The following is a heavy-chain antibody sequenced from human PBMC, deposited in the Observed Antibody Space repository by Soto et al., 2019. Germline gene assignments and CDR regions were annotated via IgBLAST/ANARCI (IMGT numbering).Heavy chain of an antibody. V-gene: IGHV4-59*08. CDR3: ARHEWGIAVAGFDY. J-gene: IGHJ4*02. Sequence: SETLCLTCTVSGGSFSSYDWSWIRQPPEKGLEWIAYTYNSGNAIYNPSLKSRVTISVDTSKNQFSLKLSSVTAADTAVYYCARHEWGIAVAGFDYWGQGTLVTVSS. CDR2: TYNSGNA. D-gene: IGHD6-19*01. CDR1: GGSFSSYD.